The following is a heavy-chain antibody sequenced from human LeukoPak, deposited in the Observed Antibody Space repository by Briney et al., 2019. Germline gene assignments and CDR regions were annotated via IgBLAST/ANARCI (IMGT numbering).Heavy chain of an antibody. D-gene: IGHD4-17*01. V-gene: IGHV3-23*01. Sequence: GGSLRLSCAASGFTFSSYAMSWVRQAPGKGLEWVSAISGSDGSTYYADSVKGRFTISRDNSKNTLYLQMNSLRAEDTAVYYCANLPYGDYVGYFDYWGQGTLVTVSS. J-gene: IGHJ4*02. CDR1: GFTFSSYA. CDR3: ANLPYGDYVGYFDY. CDR2: ISGSDGST.